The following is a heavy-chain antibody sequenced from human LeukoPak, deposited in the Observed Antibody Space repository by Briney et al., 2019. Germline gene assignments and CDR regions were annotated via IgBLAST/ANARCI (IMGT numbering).Heavy chain of an antibody. D-gene: IGHD2-2*01. Sequence: SETLSLTCTVSGGSISTNYWSWVRQPPGKGLEWIGYIYYSGSTRYNSNPSVKSRVTISVDTPNRQFSLNLSSVTAADTAVYFCARSGCTSTSRYLGDYWGQGTLVTVSS. CDR2: IYYSGSTRY. CDR3: ARSGCTSTSRYLGDY. CDR1: GGSISTNY. V-gene: IGHV4-59*08. J-gene: IGHJ4*02.